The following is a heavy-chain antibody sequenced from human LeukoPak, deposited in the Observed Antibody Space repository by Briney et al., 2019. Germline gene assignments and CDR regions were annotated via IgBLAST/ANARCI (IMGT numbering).Heavy chain of an antibody. CDR2: IYHSGCT. D-gene: IGHD5-12*01. CDR3: ARDGYSGSDAL. CDR1: GGSISSGSYY. J-gene: IGHJ4*02. V-gene: IGHV4-61*01. Sequence: SETLSLTCTVSGGSISSGSYYWSWFRQPPGKGLEWIGYIYHSGCTNYNPSLKSRITISVDTSQNQFSLKLSSVTAADTAVYYCARDGYSGSDALWGQGTLVTVSS.